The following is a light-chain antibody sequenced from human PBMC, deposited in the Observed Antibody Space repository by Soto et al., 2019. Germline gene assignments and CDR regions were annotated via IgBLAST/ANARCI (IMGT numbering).Light chain of an antibody. CDR2: GAS. J-gene: IGKJ3*01. V-gene: IGKV3-20*01. CDR3: QQYGSSFT. Sequence: EIVLTQCPGTLSLSPGERATLSCRASLSVSNSYLAWYQQKPGQAPRLLIYGASSRATGIPDRFSGSGSGTDFTLIISRLEPEDFAVYYCQQYGSSFTFGPGTKVDIK. CDR1: LSVSNSY.